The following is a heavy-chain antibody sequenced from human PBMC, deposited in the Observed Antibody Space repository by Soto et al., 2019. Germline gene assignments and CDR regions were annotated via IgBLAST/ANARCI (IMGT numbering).Heavy chain of an antibody. CDR3: ARAIAVTTPWFDP. V-gene: IGHV4-31*03. D-gene: IGHD2-21*01. CDR2: TDYSGST. J-gene: IGHJ5*02. Sequence: SETLSLTCTVSGGSISSGDYYWSWIRQRPGKDLEWIGYTDYSGSTYYNPSLRSRVTISVDTSKNQFSLRLNSVTAADSAVYYCARAIAVTTPWFDPWGQGTLVTVSS. CDR1: GGSISSGDYY.